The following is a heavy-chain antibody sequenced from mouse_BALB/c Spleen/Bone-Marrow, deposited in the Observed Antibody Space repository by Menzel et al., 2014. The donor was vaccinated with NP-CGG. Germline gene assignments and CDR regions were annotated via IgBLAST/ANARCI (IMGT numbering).Heavy chain of an antibody. J-gene: IGHJ1*01. CDR3: ARFYYYGSSYFDV. D-gene: IGHD1-1*01. V-gene: IGHV5-4*02. CDR1: GFTFSDYY. Sequence: DVKLVESGGGLVKPGGSLKLPCAASGFTFSDYYMNWVRRTPEKRLEWVATISDGGSYTYYPDSVKGRFTISRDYAKNNLYLQMSSLKSEDTAMYYCARFYYYGSSYFDVWGAGTTVTVSS. CDR2: ISDGGSYT.